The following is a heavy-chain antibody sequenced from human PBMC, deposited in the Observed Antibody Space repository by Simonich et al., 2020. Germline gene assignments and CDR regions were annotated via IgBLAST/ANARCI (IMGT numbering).Heavy chain of an antibody. V-gene: IGHV3-33*01. CDR3: ARERAAAGEAFDY. CDR1: GFTFSSYG. CDR2: IWYYGSNK. Sequence: QVQLVESGGGVVQPGRSLRLSCAASGFTFSSYGMHWVLQAPGKGLEWVADIWYYGSNKCYADSVKGRFTISRDNSKNTLYLQMNSLRAEDTAVYYCARERAAAGEAFDYWGQGTLVTVSS. J-gene: IGHJ4*02. D-gene: IGHD6-13*01.